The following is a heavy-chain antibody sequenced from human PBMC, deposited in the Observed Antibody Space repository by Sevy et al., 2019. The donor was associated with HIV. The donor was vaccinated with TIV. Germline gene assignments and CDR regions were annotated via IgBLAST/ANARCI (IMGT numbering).Heavy chain of an antibody. Sequence: GGSLRLSCTASGFTFNSYTMNWVRQAPGKGLEWISYISGSDNTIYYADSVKGRFTISRDNAKNSLYLQMSGLRAEDTAVYYCARDHVKDGDLGDYYYFAMDVWGPGTTVTVSS. D-gene: IGHD4-17*01. CDR3: ARDHVKDGDLGDYYYFAMDV. CDR2: ISGSDNTI. J-gene: IGHJ6*02. V-gene: IGHV3-48*04. CDR1: GFTFNSYT.